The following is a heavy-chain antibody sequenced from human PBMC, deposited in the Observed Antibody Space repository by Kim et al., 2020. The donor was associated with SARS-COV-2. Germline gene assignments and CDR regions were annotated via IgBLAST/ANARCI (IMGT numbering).Heavy chain of an antibody. J-gene: IGHJ6*03. D-gene: IGHD3-10*01. CDR2: ISSSTNTI. CDR1: GFICSDYH. CDR3: ASLKLLHYHMDV. Sequence: RLTCAAPGFICSDYHMGWVRQAPGKGLEWLAYISSSTNTIYYADSVKGRFTISRDNAKNSLYLEMNSLSAEDTAVYYCASLKLLHYHMDV. V-gene: IGHV3-11*01.